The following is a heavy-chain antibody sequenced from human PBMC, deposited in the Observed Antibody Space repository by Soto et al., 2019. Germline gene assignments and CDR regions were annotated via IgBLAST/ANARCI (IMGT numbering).Heavy chain of an antibody. CDR1: VLPHSSFA. J-gene: IGHJ4*02. CDR2: IYGSGRGI. D-gene: IGHD3-22*01. CDR3: ARGSQYYYAGRGPLDF. V-gene: IGHV3-23*05. Sequence: PWGALPVCCTSSVLPHSSFAMMLVRQAPGKGLECVSGIYGSGRGIEYADSVKGRFTISRDNSKNTVYLQMTDLRAGDTAVYFCARGSQYYYAGRGPLDFWGQGTLVTFSS.